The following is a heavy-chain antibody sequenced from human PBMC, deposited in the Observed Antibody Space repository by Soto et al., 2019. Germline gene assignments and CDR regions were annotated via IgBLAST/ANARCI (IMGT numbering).Heavy chain of an antibody. CDR2: ISGSGGST. V-gene: IGHV3-23*01. CDR1: GFTFSSYA. J-gene: IGHJ6*02. D-gene: IGHD3-10*01. CDR3: AKTSYYYGSGSYYPYGMDV. Sequence: GGSLRLSCAASGFTFSSYAMSWVRQAPGKGLEWVSAISGSGGSTYYADSVKGRFTISRDNSKNTLYLQMNSLRAEDTAVYYCAKTSYYYGSGSYYPYGMDVWGQGTTVTVSS.